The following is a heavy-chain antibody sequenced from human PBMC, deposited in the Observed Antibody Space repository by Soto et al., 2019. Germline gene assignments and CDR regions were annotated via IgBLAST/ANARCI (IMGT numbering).Heavy chain of an antibody. Sequence: GAPVKVSCNASGHDCGGYYVHWARQAHGQGLEWMGWVNPNRGGTHYAQEFPGTVSMTADTSLSAVYMALLRLGREYTGGHFCGSDSVGHHLTVTTGGFGRLWGQGALVTVSS. D-gene: IGHD3-16*01. CDR1: GHDCGGYY. CDR3: GSDSVGHHLTVTTGGFGRL. J-gene: IGHJ4*02. CDR2: VNPNRGGT. V-gene: IGHV1-2*02.